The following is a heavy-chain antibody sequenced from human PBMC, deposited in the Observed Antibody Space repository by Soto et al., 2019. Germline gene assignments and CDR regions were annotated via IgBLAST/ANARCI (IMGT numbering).Heavy chain of an antibody. V-gene: IGHV3-23*01. J-gene: IGHJ5*02. CDR1: GFTFSSYA. Sequence: GGSLRLSCAASGFTFSSYAMSWVRQAPGKGLEWVSAISGSGGSTYYADSVKGRFTISRDNSKNTLYLQMNSPRAEDTAVYYCAKDGRFAVAAPNWFDPWGQGTLGTAPQ. CDR3: AKDGRFAVAAPNWFDP. D-gene: IGHD6-19*01. CDR2: ISGSGGST.